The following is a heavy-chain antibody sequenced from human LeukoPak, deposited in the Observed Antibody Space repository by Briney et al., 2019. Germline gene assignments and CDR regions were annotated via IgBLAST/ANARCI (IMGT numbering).Heavy chain of an antibody. CDR1: GYSISSGYY. V-gene: IGHV4-38-2*02. D-gene: IGHD3-10*01. CDR2: LHHSGST. Sequence: SETLSLTCTVSGYSISSGYYWGWIRQPPGKGLEWIGSLHHSGSTDYNPSLKSRVTISVDTSKNQFSLKLSSVTVADTAVYYCATLPYGSGSFHWGQGTLVTVSS. CDR3: ATLPYGSGSFH. J-gene: IGHJ4*02.